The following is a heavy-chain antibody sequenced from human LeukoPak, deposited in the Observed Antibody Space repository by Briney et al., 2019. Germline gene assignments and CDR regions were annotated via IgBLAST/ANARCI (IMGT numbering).Heavy chain of an antibody. J-gene: IGHJ4*02. CDR1: GYTFTSYD. CDR3: ARGGDYYDSTTDY. Sequence: ASVKVSCKASGYTFTSYDINWVRQATGQGLEWMGWMNPNSGNTGYAQKFQGRVTITRNTSIRTAYMELSSLRSEDTAVYYCARGGDYYDSTTDYWGQGTLVTVSS. D-gene: IGHD3-22*01. CDR2: MNPNSGNT. V-gene: IGHV1-8*03.